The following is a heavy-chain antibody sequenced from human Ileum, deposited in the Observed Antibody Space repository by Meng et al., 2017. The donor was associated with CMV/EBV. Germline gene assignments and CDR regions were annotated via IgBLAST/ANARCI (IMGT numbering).Heavy chain of an antibody. D-gene: IGHD1-26*01. V-gene: IGHV2-5*02. J-gene: IGHJ4*02. Sequence: HITLQESGPTLVKPTQTLTLTCTFSGFSPITNGEGVGWIRQPPGKALEWLALIYRGDDKRYSPSLNSRLSIAKDTSKNEVVLTMTNMGPVDTGTYYCAHFVGGYYPSRPDYWGQGTLVTVSS. CDR2: IYRGDDK. CDR3: AHFVGGYYPSRPDY. CDR1: GFSPITNGEG.